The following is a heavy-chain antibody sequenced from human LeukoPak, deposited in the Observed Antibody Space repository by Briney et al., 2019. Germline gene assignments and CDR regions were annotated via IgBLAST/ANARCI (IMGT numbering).Heavy chain of an antibody. Sequence: GASLRLSCVASGLTFSNYAMSWVRQATGEGVEWVSAITGSGTNTYYADSVKGRLTISRDNSKNTVFLQINSLRHEDTAIYYCVIWGDYDVLTGYYVPDYWGQGTLVTVSS. CDR1: GLTFSNYA. D-gene: IGHD3-9*01. CDR3: VIWGDYDVLTGYYVPDY. V-gene: IGHV3-23*01. J-gene: IGHJ4*02. CDR2: ITGSGTNT.